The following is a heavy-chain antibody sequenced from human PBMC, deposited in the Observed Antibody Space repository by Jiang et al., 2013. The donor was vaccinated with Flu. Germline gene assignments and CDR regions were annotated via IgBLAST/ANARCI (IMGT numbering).Heavy chain of an antibody. J-gene: IGHJ5*02. CDR3: ARAPRNCYTTNCHTSHWFDP. CDR1: GYTFTGYY. Sequence: GAEVKKPGASVKVSCRASGYTFTGYYMHWVRQAPGQGLEWMGWINPKSGATNYAQKFQGRVTMTRDTSISTSYMELSSLRSDDTAVYYCARAPRNCYTTNCHTSHWFDPWGQGTLVTVSS. V-gene: IGHV1-2*02. D-gene: IGHD3-16*02. CDR2: INPKSGAT.